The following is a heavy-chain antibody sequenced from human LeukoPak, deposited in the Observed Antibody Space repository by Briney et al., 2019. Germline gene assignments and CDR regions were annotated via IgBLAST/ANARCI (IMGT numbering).Heavy chain of an antibody. D-gene: IGHD6-19*01. V-gene: IGHV3-64*01. CDR1: GFTFSSYA. CDR2: ISSNGGST. Sequence: PGGSLRLSCAASGFTFSSYAMHWVRQAPGKGLEYVSAISSNGGSTYYANSVKGRFTISRDNSKNTLYLQMSSLRAEDTAVYYCARPGIAVADPYYYYGMDVWGQGTTVTVSS. CDR3: ARPGIAVADPYYYYGMDV. J-gene: IGHJ6*02.